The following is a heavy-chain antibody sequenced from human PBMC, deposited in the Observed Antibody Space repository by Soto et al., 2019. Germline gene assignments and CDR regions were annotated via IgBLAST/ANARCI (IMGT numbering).Heavy chain of an antibody. Sequence: QVQLQESGPGLVKPSQTLSLTCTVSGGSISSGGYYWSWIRQHPGKGLEWIGYLYYSGSTYYNPSLKSQVTISVDASKNQFSLKLSSVTAADTAVYYCAGGVVTAGYFDYWGQGTLVTVSS. CDR3: AGGVVTAGYFDY. D-gene: IGHD2-21*02. J-gene: IGHJ4*02. CDR2: LYYSGST. CDR1: GGSISSGGYY. V-gene: IGHV4-31*01.